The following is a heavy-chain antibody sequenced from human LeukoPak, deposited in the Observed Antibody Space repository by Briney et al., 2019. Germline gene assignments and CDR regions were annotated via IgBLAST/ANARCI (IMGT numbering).Heavy chain of an antibody. V-gene: IGHV4-38-2*02. CDR3: ARLYGNYQNYFDC. Sequence: SETLSLTCTVSGYSISSGYYWGWIRQPPGKGLEWVGHMYYRGNTFYNPSLKSRVTISVDTSKNQFSLKLRSVTAADTAVYYCARLYGNYQNYFDCWGQGTLVTVSS. J-gene: IGHJ4*02. CDR2: MYYRGNT. D-gene: IGHD1-7*01. CDR1: GYSISSGYY.